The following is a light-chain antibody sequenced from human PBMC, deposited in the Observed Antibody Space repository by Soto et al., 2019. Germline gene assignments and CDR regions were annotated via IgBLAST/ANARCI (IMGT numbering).Light chain of an antibody. CDR2: DTS. J-gene: IGKJ5*01. CDR3: QQYGTSEII. V-gene: IGKV3-20*01. Sequence: VVTQSPGTLSLSPGEIAGLCCVASQSLTNSFIAWYQQRPGQAPRLLIYDTSSRASGIPDRFSGSGSGTDFTLTISRLETEDFAVFYCQQYGTSEIIFGQGTRLEI. CDR1: QSLTNSF.